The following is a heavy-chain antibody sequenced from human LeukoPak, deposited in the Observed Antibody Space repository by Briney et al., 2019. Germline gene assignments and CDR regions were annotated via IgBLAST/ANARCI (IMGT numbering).Heavy chain of an antibody. Sequence: ASVKVSCKASGGTFSNYAISWVRQAPGQGLEWMGGILPIFVSPNYAQKFQGRVTITADESTSTAYMELSSLRSDDTAVYYCASRAEDCGGDCYMYYFDYWGQGTLVTVSS. CDR1: GGTFSNYA. V-gene: IGHV1-69*13. CDR2: ILPIFVSP. CDR3: ASRAEDCGGDCYMYYFDY. D-gene: IGHD2-21*02. J-gene: IGHJ4*02.